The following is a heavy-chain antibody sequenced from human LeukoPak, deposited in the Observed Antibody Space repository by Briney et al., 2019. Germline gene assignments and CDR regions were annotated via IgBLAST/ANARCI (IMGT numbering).Heavy chain of an antibody. Sequence: ASVKVSCKASGYTFTGYYMHWVRQAPGQGLEWMGWINPNSGGTNYAQKFQGRVTMTRDTSISTAYMELSRLRSDDTAVYYCAREDYSGYYYSAWFDPWGQGTLVTVSS. V-gene: IGHV1-2*02. CDR3: AREDYSGYYYSAWFDP. CDR2: INPNSGGT. CDR1: GYTFTGYY. J-gene: IGHJ5*02. D-gene: IGHD3-22*01.